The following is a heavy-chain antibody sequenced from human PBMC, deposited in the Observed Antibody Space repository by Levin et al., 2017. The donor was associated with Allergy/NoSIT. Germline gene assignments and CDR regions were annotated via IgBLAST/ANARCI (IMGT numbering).Heavy chain of an antibody. D-gene: IGHD2-2*01. CDR3: ARGGCSSTSCLDT. CDR2: IHRDTSII. Sequence: GESLKISCAASGFTFSPYYMHWVRQAPGKGLAWVSNIHRDTSIINYADSVKGRFTISRDNAKNTLYLQMNSLRAEDTAVYYCARGGCSSTSCLDTWGQGTLVTVSS. J-gene: IGHJ5*02. CDR1: GFTFSPYY. V-gene: IGHV3-74*01.